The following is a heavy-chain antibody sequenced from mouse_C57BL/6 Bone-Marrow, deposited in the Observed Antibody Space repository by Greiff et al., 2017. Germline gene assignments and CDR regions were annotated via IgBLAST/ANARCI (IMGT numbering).Heavy chain of an antibody. Sequence: VQLKESGAELVKPGASVKLSCTASGFNIKDYYIHWVKQRTEQGLEWIGRIDPEDGETKYAPKFQDKATITADTSSNTAYLHLSILTSEDTAVYYCTRSLIYYGTNYWGQGTTLTVSS. CDR2: IDPEDGET. D-gene: IGHD1-1*01. CDR1: GFNIKDYY. V-gene: IGHV14-2*01. J-gene: IGHJ2*01. CDR3: TRSLIYYGTNY.